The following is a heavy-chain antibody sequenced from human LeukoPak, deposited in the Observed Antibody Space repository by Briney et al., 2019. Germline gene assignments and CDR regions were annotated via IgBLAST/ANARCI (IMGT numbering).Heavy chain of an antibody. CDR1: GGSISSCY. CDR2: IYYSGST. CDR3: ARLLYYYDSSGYYDWFDP. V-gene: IGHV4-59*08. D-gene: IGHD3-22*01. J-gene: IGHJ5*02. Sequence: PSETLSLTCTISGGSISSCYWSWIRQPPGKGLEWIGYIYYSGSTNYNPSLKSRVTISVDTSENQFSLKLSSVTAADTAVYYCARLLYYYDSSGYYDWFDPWGQGTLVTVSS.